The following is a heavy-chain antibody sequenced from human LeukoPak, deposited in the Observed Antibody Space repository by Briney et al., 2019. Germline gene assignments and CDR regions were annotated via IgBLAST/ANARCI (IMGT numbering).Heavy chain of an antibody. Sequence: KPSETLSLTCAVSVGSISSDYWSSIRQPPGQGLGWMGYIYFGGSTNYNPSLKSRVTLSVDTSKNQFSLKLSSVTAADTAVYYCARGGKEMATITTFDYWGQGTLVTVSS. CDR2: IYFGGST. CDR3: ARGGKEMATITTFDY. V-gene: IGHV4-59*01. D-gene: IGHD5-24*01. CDR1: VGSISSDY. J-gene: IGHJ4*02.